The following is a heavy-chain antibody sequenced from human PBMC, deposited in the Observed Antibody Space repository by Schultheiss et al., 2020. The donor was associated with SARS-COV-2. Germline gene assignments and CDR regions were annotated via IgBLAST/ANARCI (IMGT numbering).Heavy chain of an antibody. Sequence: GGSLRLSCAASGFTFSSYAMHWVRQAPGKGLEWVSGISWNSGSIGYADSVKGRFTISRDNAKNSLYLQMNSLKTEDTAVYYCTTDGYYDSSGYYMTVDYWGQGTLVTVSS. J-gene: IGHJ4*02. CDR2: ISWNSGSI. CDR3: TTDGYYDSSGYYMTVDY. V-gene: IGHV3-9*01. D-gene: IGHD3-22*01. CDR1: GFTFSSYA.